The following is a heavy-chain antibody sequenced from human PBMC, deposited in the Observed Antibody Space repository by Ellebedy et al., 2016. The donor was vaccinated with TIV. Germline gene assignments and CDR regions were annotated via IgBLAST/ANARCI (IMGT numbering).Heavy chain of an antibody. CDR3: ARETTIHEVVSNWFDP. J-gene: IGHJ5*02. CDR2: IIPILGIA. V-gene: IGHV1-69*04. Sequence: ASVKVSCKASGGSFNNSAISWVRQAPGQGLEWLGRIIPILGIANYAQKFQGRLTVTADISTSTAYMELSSLRSEDTAIYYCARETTIHEVVSNWFDPWGQGTLVTVSS. D-gene: IGHD2-15*01. CDR1: GGSFNNSA.